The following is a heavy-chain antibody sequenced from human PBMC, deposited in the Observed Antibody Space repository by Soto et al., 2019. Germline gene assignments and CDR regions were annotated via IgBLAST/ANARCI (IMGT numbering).Heavy chain of an antibody. V-gene: IGHV5-51*01. CDR3: ARLFSRRITMVRVDMDV. Sequence: GESLKISCKGSGYSFTSYWIGWVRQMPGKGLEWMGIIYPGDSDTRYSPSFQGQVTISADKSISTAYLQWSSLKASDTAMYYCARLFSRRITMVRVDMDVWGKGTTVTVSS. CDR1: GYSFTSYW. D-gene: IGHD3-10*01. CDR2: IYPGDSDT. J-gene: IGHJ6*03.